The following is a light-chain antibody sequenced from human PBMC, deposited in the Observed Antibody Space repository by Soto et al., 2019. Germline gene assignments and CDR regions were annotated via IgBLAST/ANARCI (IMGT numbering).Light chain of an antibody. Sequence: DIQMTQAPSSLSASVGERVTITCRASQSIGYYLNWYQQKPGTAPKLLIYAAYSLQSGVPSRFSGSGAGTDFTLTISSLQPEDFATYYCQQSYSTPQHTFGQGTKLEIK. CDR2: AAY. CDR1: QSIGYY. V-gene: IGKV1-39*01. J-gene: IGKJ2*01. CDR3: QQSYSTPQHT.